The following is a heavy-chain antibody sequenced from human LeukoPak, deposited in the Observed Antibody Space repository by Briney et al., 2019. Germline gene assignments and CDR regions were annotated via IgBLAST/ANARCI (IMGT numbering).Heavy chain of an antibody. Sequence: SQTLSLTCTVSGGSISSGGYYWSWIRQHPGKGLEWIGYIYCSGSTYYNPSLKSRVTISVDTSKNQFSLKLSSVTAADTAVYYCARSPPPMTTVTTGVGFDPWGQGTLVTVSS. D-gene: IGHD4-11*01. J-gene: IGHJ5*02. CDR3: ARSPPPMTTVTTGVGFDP. CDR1: GGSISSGGYY. V-gene: IGHV4-31*03. CDR2: IYCSGST.